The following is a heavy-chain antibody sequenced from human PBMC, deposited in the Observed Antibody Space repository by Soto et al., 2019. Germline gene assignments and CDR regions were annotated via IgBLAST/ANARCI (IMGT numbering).Heavy chain of an antibody. J-gene: IGHJ6*02. CDR1: GFTFDDYA. CDR2: ISWNSGSI. Sequence: EVQLVESGGGLVQPGRSLRLSCAASGFTFDDYAMHWVRQAPGKGLEWVSGISWNSGSIGYADSVKGRFTISRDNAKNPLYLQMNSLRAEDTALYYCAKDTPSKYYDFWSGYSYYGMDVWGQGTTVTVSS. CDR3: AKDTPSKYYDFWSGYSYYGMDV. D-gene: IGHD3-3*01. V-gene: IGHV3-9*01.